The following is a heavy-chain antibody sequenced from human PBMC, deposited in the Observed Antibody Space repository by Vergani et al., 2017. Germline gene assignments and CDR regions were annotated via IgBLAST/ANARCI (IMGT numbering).Heavy chain of an antibody. D-gene: IGHD6-13*01. CDR1: GGTFSSYA. CDR3: ARVEAAAGYYYYYGMDV. J-gene: IGHJ6*02. Sequence: QVQLVQSGAEAKKPGSSVKVSCKASGGTFSSYAISWVRQAPGQGLEWMGRIIPILGIANYAQKFQGRVTITADKSTSTAYMELSSLRSEDTAVYYCARVEAAAGYYYYYGMDVWGQGTTVTVSS. V-gene: IGHV1-69*04. CDR2: IIPILGIA.